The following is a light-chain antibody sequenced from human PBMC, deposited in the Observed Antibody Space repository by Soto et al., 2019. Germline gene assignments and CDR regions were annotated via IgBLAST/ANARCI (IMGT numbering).Light chain of an antibody. CDR3: VHATQFPWT. CDR2: KLS. CDR1: QSLVHSDGNTY. J-gene: IGKJ1*01. Sequence: DIVMTQTPLSSPVSLGQPASISCRSSQSLVHSDGNTYLSWLQQMPGQPPRLLIYKLSNRFSGVPDRFGGSGARTDFTLQISRVEAEDVGVYYCVHATQFPWTFGQGTKVEIE. V-gene: IGKV2-24*01.